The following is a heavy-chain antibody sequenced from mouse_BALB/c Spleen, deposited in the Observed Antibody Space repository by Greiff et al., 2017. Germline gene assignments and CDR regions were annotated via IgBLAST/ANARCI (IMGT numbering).Heavy chain of an antibody. J-gene: IGHJ4*01. CDR2: ISSGSSTS. CDR1: GFTFSSFG. CDR3: ARIYYDYECMDY. D-gene: IGHD2-4*01. Sequence: EVKLMESGGGLVQPGGSRKLSCAASGFTFSSFGMHWVRQAPEKGLEWVAYISSGSSTSYYADTVKGRITISRDNPTNTLFLQMTSLRSEDTAMYYSARIYYDYECMDYWGQGTSVTVSS. V-gene: IGHV5-17*02.